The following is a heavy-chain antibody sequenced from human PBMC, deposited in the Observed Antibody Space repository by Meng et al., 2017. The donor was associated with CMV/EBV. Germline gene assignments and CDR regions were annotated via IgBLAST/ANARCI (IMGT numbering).Heavy chain of an antibody. V-gene: IGHV4-30-4*08. D-gene: IGHD2-21*01. CDR1: GGSISSVDYY. CDR2: IYYSGST. Sequence: SETLSLTCTVSGGSISSVDYYWSWIRQPPGKGLEWIGYIYYSGSTYYNPSLKSRVTISVDTSKNQFSLKLSSVTAADTAVYYCARGKPYCGGDCYVSWGQGTLVTVS. CDR3: ARGKPYCGGDCYVS. J-gene: IGHJ5*02.